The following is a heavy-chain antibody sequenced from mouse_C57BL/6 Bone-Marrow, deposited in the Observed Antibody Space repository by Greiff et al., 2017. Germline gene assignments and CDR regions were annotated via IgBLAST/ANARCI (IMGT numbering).Heavy chain of an antibody. CDR3: ARRIRRITTIVGDYAMDY. D-gene: IGHD1-1*01. J-gene: IGHJ4*01. CDR1: GYAFPNYL. Sequence: QVQLQQSGAELVRPGTSVKVSCKASGYAFPNYLIAWVKQRPGQGLEWIGVINPGSGGTNYKEKFKGKATLTADKSSSTAHVQHSSLTSEDSAVYFCARRIRRITTIVGDYAMDYWGQGTSVTVSS. V-gene: IGHV1-54*01. CDR2: INPGSGGT.